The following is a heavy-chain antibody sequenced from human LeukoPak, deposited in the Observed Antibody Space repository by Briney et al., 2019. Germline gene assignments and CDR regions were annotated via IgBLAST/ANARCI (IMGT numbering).Heavy chain of an antibody. Sequence: SGPALVNPTQTLTLTCTFSGFSLSTRGMCVSWIRQPPGKALEWLTRIDWDDDKYYSTSLKTRLTISKDTSKNQVVLTMTNMDPVDTATYYCARTRKMDGSGSIYYYYGMDVWGQGTTVTVSS. V-gene: IGHV2-70*11. CDR3: ARTRKMDGSGSIYYYYGMDV. D-gene: IGHD3-10*01. CDR1: GFSLSTRGMC. CDR2: IDWDDDK. J-gene: IGHJ6*02.